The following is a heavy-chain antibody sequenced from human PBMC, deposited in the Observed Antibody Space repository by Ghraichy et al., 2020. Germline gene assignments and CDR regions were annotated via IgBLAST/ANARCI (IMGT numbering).Heavy chain of an antibody. D-gene: IGHD3-22*01. CDR3: ARHAMGTTSLYYDSSGDFDY. CDR2: IYPGDSDT. V-gene: IGHV5-51*01. J-gene: IGHJ4*02. Sequence: GESLNISCKGSGYSFTSYWIGWVRQMPGKGLEWMGIIYPGDSDTRYSPSFQGQVTISADKSISTAYLQWSSLKASDTAMYYCARHAMGTTSLYYDSSGDFDYWGQGTLVTVSS. CDR1: GYSFTSYW.